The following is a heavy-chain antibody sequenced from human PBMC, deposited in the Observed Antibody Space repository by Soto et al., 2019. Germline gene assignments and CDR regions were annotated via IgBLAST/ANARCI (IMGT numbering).Heavy chain of an antibody. Sequence: PGGSLRLSCAASGFTFSSYAMSWVRQAPGKGLEWVSAISGSGGSTYYADSVKGRFTISRDNSKNTLYLQMNSLRAEDTAVYYCAKDHLLLRYFDWLLKGGFWFDPWGQGTLVTVSS. J-gene: IGHJ5*02. CDR1: GFTFSSYA. CDR3: AKDHLLLRYFDWLLKGGFWFDP. CDR2: ISGSGGST. V-gene: IGHV3-23*01. D-gene: IGHD3-9*01.